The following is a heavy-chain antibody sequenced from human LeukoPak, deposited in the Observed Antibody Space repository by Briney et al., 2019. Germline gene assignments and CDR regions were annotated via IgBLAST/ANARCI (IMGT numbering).Heavy chain of an antibody. CDR3: ARSRNFMVRGASFDY. J-gene: IGHJ4*02. D-gene: IGHD3-10*01. V-gene: IGHV4-34*01. CDR2: INHSGST. Sequence: SETLSLTCAVYGGSFSGYYWSWIRQPPGKGLEWIGEINHSGSTNYNPSLKSRVTISVDTSKNQFSLKLSSVTAADTAVCYCARSRNFMVRGASFDYWGQGTLVTVSS. CDR1: GGSFSGYY.